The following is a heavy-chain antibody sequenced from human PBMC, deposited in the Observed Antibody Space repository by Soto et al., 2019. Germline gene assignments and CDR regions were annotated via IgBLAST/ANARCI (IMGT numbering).Heavy chain of an antibody. V-gene: IGHV3-73*02. CDR1: GFTLSGSF. CDR3: AGLMATFFEQFDY. Sequence: EVQLVESGGGLVQPGGSMKLTCAASGFTLSGSFIHWVRQASGKGLEWVGRIASRTHNYVTAYRTSVQGRFTVSRDDSLNSAYLQMMGLKTEDTAVYFCAGLMATFFEQFDYWGRGILVTVSS. D-gene: IGHD3-3*02. J-gene: IGHJ4*02. CDR2: IASRTHNYVT.